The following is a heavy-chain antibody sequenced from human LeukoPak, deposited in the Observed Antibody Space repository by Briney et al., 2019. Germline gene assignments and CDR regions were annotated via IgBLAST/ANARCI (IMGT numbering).Heavy chain of an antibody. V-gene: IGHV3-7*03. D-gene: IGHD1-14*01. J-gene: IGHJ4*02. CDR2: IHPDSSDK. CDR3: TRLPRETAGDY. Sequence: GGSLRLSCEASGFTFRHSWLSWIRQTPGKGLEWEANIHPDSSDKFYVDSMEGRFTISRDNTKNSLYLQIVNARLDDTGLYYCTRLPRETAGDYWGQGVPVIVSS. CDR1: GFTFRHSW.